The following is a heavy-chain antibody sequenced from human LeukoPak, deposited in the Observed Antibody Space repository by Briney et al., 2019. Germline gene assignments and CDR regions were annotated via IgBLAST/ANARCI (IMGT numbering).Heavy chain of an antibody. D-gene: IGHD1-26*01. V-gene: IGHV1-69*02. J-gene: IGHJ3*01. CDR3: AGRGTRRLPDAFDV. Sequence: VASVKVSCKASGDTFTSYTISWVRQAPGQGLVRLGRIIPILGLANYAQNLQGRVTITADKSTSTAYMELSSLRSEDTAVYYCAGRGTRRLPDAFDVWGQGTMVTVSS. CDR2: IIPILGLA. CDR1: GDTFTSYT.